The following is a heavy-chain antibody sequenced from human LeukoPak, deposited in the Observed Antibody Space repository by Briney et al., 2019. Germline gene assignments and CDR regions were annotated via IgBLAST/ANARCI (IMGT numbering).Heavy chain of an antibody. CDR2: IKQDGSEK. Sequence: GGSLRLSCAASGFTFSSYWMSWVRQAPGKGLEWVANIKQDGSEKYYVDSVKGRFTISRDNAKNSLYLQMNSLRAEDTAVYYCAGPPQYYYGGDAFDIWGQGTMVTVSS. CDR3: AGPPQYYYGGDAFDI. V-gene: IGHV3-7*01. D-gene: IGHD3-10*01. J-gene: IGHJ3*02. CDR1: GFTFSSYW.